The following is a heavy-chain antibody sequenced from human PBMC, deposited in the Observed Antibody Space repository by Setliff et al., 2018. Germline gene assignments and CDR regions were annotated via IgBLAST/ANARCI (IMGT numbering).Heavy chain of an antibody. CDR2: ICPGDSHT. V-gene: IGHV5-51*01. Sequence: PGESLKISCKGSGYSFSNFWIGWVRQMPGKGLEWMGIICPGDSHTRYSPSFQGQVTMSADKSINTAYLQWNNLKASDTAVYYCARRGERFFNWFDPWGQGTLVTVS. D-gene: IGHD2-21*01. CDR3: ARRGERFFNWFDP. CDR1: GYSFSNFW. J-gene: IGHJ5*02.